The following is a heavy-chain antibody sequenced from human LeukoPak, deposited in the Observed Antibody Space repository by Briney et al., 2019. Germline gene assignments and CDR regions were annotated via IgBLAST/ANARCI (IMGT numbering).Heavy chain of an antibody. CDR1: GFTLSSYA. D-gene: IGHD3-10*01. CDR3: AKYFASGSYYKLPH. CDR2: ISGSGAYT. V-gene: IGHV3-23*01. J-gene: IGHJ1*01. Sequence: GGSLILSCAASGFTLSSYAMTWVRQAPGKGLEWVSTISGSGAYTYYADSVKGRFTISRDNSKNTLYLQMNSLRAEDTAVYYCAKYFASGSYYKLPHWGQGTLVTVSS.